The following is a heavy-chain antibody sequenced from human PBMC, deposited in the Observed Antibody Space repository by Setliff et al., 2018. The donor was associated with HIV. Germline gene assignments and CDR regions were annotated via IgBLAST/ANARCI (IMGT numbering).Heavy chain of an antibody. J-gene: IGHJ4*02. Sequence: GGSLILSCAASGFTFSGSAMHWVRQASGKGLEWVGRIRSKAFNYATSYAASVNGRLTISRDDSQNTAYLQMNSLKTEDTAVYYCAMSYTDTSGYLNWGQGTLVTVSS. CDR3: AMSYTDTSGYLN. D-gene: IGHD3-22*01. CDR2: IRSKAFNYAT. CDR1: GFTFSGSA. V-gene: IGHV3-73*01.